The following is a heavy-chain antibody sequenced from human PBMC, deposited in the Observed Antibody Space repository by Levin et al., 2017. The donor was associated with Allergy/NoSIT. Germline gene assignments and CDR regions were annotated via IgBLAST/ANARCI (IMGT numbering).Heavy chain of an antibody. V-gene: IGHV1-18*01. CDR1: GYTFTSYG. CDR3: ARDRAYCSSTSCYPWYAFDI. J-gene: IGHJ3*02. D-gene: IGHD2-2*01. CDR2: ISAYNGNT. Sequence: ASVKVSCKASGYTFTSYGISWVRQAPGQGLEWMGWISAYNGNTNYAQKLQGRVTMTTDTSTSTAYMELRSLRSDDTAVYYCARDRAYCSSTSCYPWYAFDIWGQGTMVTVSS.